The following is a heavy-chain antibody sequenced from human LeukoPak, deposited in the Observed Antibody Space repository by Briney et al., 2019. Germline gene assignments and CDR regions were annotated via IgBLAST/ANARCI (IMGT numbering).Heavy chain of an antibody. Sequence: PGGSLRLSCAASGFTFSSYAISWVRQAPGQGLEWMGGIIPIFGTANYAQKFQGRVTITADESTSTAYMELSSLRSEDTAVYYCAIVKAVAGHRPYYYYGMDVWGQGTTVTVSS. D-gene: IGHD6-19*01. J-gene: IGHJ6*02. CDR2: IIPIFGTA. CDR3: AIVKAVAGHRPYYYYGMDV. CDR1: GFTFSSYA. V-gene: IGHV1-69*01.